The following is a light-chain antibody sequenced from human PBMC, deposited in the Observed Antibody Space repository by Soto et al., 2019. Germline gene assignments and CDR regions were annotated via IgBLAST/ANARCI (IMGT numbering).Light chain of an antibody. V-gene: IGKV1-39*01. CDR2: AAS. Sequence: DIQMSQSPSSLSASVGDRVTITCRASQSINSYLNWYQQTPGKAPKSLIYAASNLHSGVPSRFSGSGSGTDFTLTISRLQPEDFATYYCQQSYSSPLTCGQGTKVDIK. CDR1: QSINSY. J-gene: IGKJ1*01. CDR3: QQSYSSPLT.